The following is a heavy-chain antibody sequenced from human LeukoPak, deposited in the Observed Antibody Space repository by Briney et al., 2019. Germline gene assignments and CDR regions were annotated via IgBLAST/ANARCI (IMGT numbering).Heavy chain of an antibody. J-gene: IGHJ3*01. V-gene: IGHV3-74*01. Sequence: GGSLRLSCAASGFTFGNSWVHWVRQAPGKGLVWVSFINADGSTTTYADSVKGRFTISRDNARNTVSLQMNRRAIEDTAVYYCVVVTEPPGSDGFDVWGQGTMITVSS. CDR3: VVVTEPPGSDGFDV. D-gene: IGHD1-14*01. CDR1: GFTFGNSW. CDR2: INADGSTT.